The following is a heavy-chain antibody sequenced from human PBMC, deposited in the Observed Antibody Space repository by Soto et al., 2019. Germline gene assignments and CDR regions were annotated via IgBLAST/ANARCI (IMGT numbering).Heavy chain of an antibody. CDR2: INPSGGST. Sequence: ASVKVSCKASGYTFTSYYMHWVRQAPGQGLEWMGIINPSGGSTSYAQKFQGRVTMTRDTSTSTVYMELSSLRSEDTAVYYCARQGSGSYSSATVDYWGQGTLVTVSS. V-gene: IGHV1-46*03. J-gene: IGHJ4*02. D-gene: IGHD3-10*01. CDR1: GYTFTSYY. CDR3: ARQGSGSYSSATVDY.